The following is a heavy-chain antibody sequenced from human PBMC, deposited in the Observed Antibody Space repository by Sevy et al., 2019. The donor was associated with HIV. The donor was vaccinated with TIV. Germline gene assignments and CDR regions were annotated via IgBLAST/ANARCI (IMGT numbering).Heavy chain of an antibody. CDR3: AKDILDIVVVVAATLGAFDI. Sequence: GGSLRLSCAASGFTFRNYAMTWVRQAPGKGLEWVSAISGSGGSTYYADSVKGRFTISRDNSKNTLYLQMNSLRAEDTAVYYCAKDILDIVVVVAATLGAFDIWGQGTMVTVSS. CDR1: GFTFRNYA. J-gene: IGHJ3*02. CDR2: ISGSGGST. D-gene: IGHD2-15*01. V-gene: IGHV3-23*01.